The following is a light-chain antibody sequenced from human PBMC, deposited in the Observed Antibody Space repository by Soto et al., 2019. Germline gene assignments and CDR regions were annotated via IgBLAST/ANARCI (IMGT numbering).Light chain of an antibody. CDR3: QQYYSSPLS. CDR2: WAS. V-gene: IGKV4-1*01. CDR1: HSVFLINKNY. J-gene: IGKJ4*01. Sequence: DIVMTQSPDSLAVSLGERATINCKSSHSVFLINKNYLAWYQQKPGQPPKVLIYWASTRESGVPDRFSGSGSGTDFTLTISSLQAEDVAFYYCQQYYSSPLSFGGGTKVEIK.